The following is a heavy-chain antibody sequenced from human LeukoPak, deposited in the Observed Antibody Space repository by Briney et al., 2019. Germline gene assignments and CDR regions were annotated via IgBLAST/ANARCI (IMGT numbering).Heavy chain of an antibody. Sequence: PGGSLRLSCAASGFTFSKYWMLWVRQAPGKGLESVSRINTDGTVTTYAESVKGRFTVSRDNADNTMFLQMNSVRDEDTAVYYCATKQWLAPPPDSWGQGTLVTVSS. J-gene: IGHJ4*02. D-gene: IGHD6-19*01. CDR1: GFTFSKYW. CDR3: ATKQWLAPPPDS. V-gene: IGHV3-74*01. CDR2: INTDGTVT.